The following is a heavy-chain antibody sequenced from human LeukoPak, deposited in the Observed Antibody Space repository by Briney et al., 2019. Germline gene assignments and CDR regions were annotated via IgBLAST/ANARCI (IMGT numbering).Heavy chain of an antibody. Sequence: GESLKISCKGSGYSFTSYWIGWVRQMPGKGLEWMGIIYPGDSDTRYSPPFQGQVTISADKSISTAYLQWSSLKASDTAMYYCARQAPGNSGSFQLDYWGQGTLVTVSS. CDR1: GYSFTSYW. CDR2: IYPGDSDT. V-gene: IGHV5-51*01. D-gene: IGHD1-26*01. CDR3: ARQAPGNSGSFQLDY. J-gene: IGHJ4*02.